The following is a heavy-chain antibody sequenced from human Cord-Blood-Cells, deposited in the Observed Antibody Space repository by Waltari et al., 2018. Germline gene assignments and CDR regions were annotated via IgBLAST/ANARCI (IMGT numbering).Heavy chain of an antibody. D-gene: IGHD4-17*01. J-gene: IGHJ4*02. CDR2: IIPIFGTA. V-gene: IGHV1-69*01. CDR3: ASGGDDYGDYYFDY. Sequence: VRQAPGQGLEWMGGIIPIFGTANYAQKFQGRVTITADESTSTAYMELSSLRSEDTAVYYCASGGDDYGDYYFDYWGQGTLVTVSS.